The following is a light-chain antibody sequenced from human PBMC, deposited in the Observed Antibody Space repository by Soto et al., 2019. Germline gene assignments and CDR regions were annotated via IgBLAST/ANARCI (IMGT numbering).Light chain of an antibody. CDR2: AAS. V-gene: IGKV1-9*01. CDR1: QVISTS. CDR3: QQLFDSPIT. J-gene: IGKJ5*01. Sequence: IQPSQSPALYHPSIGASVTIPCLASQVISTSLAWYQVKPGKAPKLLIYAASTLESGVPSGFSATVSGTEVSLTITSLQPDVLATYYCQQLFDSPITCGLGTQVDIK.